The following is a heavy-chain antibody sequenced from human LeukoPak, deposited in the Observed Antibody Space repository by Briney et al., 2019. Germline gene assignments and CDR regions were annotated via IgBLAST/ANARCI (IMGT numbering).Heavy chain of an antibody. CDR3: ARGDDILTGYSAFDY. Sequence: ASVKVSCKASGYTFTGYYMHWVRQAPGQGLEWMGWIYPNSGGTNYAQKFQGWVTMTRDTSISTAYMELSRLRSDDTAVYYCARGDDILTGYSAFDYWGQGTLVTVSS. J-gene: IGHJ4*02. CDR2: IYPNSGGT. D-gene: IGHD3-9*01. V-gene: IGHV1-2*04. CDR1: GYTFTGYY.